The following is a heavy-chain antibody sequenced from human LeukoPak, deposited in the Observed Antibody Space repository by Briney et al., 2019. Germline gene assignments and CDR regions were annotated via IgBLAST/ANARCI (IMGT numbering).Heavy chain of an antibody. CDR1: GYTFTSYG. Sequence: GASVKVSCKASGYTFTSYGISWVRQAPGKGLEWMGWISAYNGNTNYAQKLQGRVTMTTDTSTSTAYMELRSLRSDDTAVYYCASSRYDSSGYYVYGMDVWGQGTTVTVSS. CDR2: ISAYNGNT. J-gene: IGHJ6*02. V-gene: IGHV1-18*01. CDR3: ASSRYDSSGYYVYGMDV. D-gene: IGHD3-22*01.